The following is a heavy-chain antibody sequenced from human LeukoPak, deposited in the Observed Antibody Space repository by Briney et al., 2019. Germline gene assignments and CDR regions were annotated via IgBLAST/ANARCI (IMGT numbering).Heavy chain of an antibody. D-gene: IGHD3-10*01. Sequence: GGSLRLSCAASGFSFSRYWMSWVRQAPVRGLEWVANIKPDGSEIYYVDSVKGRFTISRDNAKNSLYLQMNGLRAEDTAVYYCAREIGNVFDIWGQGTMVTVSS. CDR2: IKPDGSEI. J-gene: IGHJ3*02. V-gene: IGHV3-7*01. CDR1: GFSFSRYW. CDR3: AREIGNVFDI.